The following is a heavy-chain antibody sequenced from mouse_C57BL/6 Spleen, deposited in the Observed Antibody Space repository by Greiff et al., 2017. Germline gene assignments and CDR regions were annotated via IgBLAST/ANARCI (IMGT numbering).Heavy chain of an antibody. Sequence: VQLQQSGAELVRPGASVKLSCTASGFNIKDDYMHWVKQRPEQGLEWIGWIDPENGDTEYASKFQGKATITADTSSNTASLQLSSLTSEDTAVDYYTARDYYGSLYAMDYWGQGTSVTVSS. V-gene: IGHV14-4*01. D-gene: IGHD1-1*01. CDR2: IDPENGDT. J-gene: IGHJ4*01. CDR1: GFNIKDDY. CDR3: TARDYYGSLYAMDY.